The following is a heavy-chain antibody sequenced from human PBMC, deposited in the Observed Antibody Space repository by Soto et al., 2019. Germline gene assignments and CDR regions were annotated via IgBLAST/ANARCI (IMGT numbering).Heavy chain of an antibody. J-gene: IGHJ3*02. V-gene: IGHV4-59*08. CDR3: ASWGRRGYNSGWDAFDI. CDR1: GGCISSYY. D-gene: IGHD6-19*01. CDR2: LYYRVRT. Sequence: SETRCLTCTVAGGCISSYYGSWIRQPPGKGLGWFGALYYRVRTYYNPSLKSRVTISVDTSKNQLSLKLSSVTAADTAVYYCASWGRRGYNSGWDAFDIWGQGTMVTVSS.